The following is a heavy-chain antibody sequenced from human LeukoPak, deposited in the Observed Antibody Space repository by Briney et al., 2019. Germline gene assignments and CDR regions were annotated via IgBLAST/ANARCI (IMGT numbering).Heavy chain of an antibody. CDR1: GFTFSSYS. CDR3: VYFDWLLPTVN. V-gene: IGHV3-48*01. J-gene: IGHJ4*02. D-gene: IGHD3-9*01. CDR2: ISSSSSTI. Sequence: GGSLRLSCAASGFTFSSYSMNWVRQAPGKGLEWVSYISSSSSTIYYADSVKGRFTISRDYAKNSLYLQMNSLRAEDTAVYYCVYFDWLLPTVNWGQGTLVTVSS.